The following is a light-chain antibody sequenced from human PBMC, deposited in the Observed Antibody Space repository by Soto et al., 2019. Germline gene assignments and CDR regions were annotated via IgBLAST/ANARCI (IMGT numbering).Light chain of an antibody. J-gene: IGLJ1*01. Sequence: QSVLTQPASVSGSLGQSITISCTGTSSDVGGFNYVSWYQQHPGKAPKLMIYEVSNRPSGVSNRFSGSKSGNTASLTISRLQAEDEADYYCSSYTSSSTYVFGSGTKLTVL. CDR3: SSYTSSSTYV. CDR2: EVS. V-gene: IGLV2-14*01. CDR1: SSDVGGFNY.